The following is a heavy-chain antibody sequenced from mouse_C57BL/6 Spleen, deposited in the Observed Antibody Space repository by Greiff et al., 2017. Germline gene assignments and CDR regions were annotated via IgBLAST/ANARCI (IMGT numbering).Heavy chain of an antibody. J-gene: IGHJ2*01. Sequence: EVQLQQSGPELVKPGASVKISCKASGYTFTDYYMNWVKQSHGKSLEWIGDINPNNGGTSYNQKFKGKATLTVDKSSSTAYMELRSLTSEDSAVYYCARWRGYWGQGTTLTVSS. V-gene: IGHV1-26*01. CDR3: ARWRGY. CDR1: GYTFTDYY. CDR2: INPNNGGT.